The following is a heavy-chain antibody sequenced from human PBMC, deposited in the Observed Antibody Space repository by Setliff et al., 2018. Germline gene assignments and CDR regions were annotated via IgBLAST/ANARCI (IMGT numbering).Heavy chain of an antibody. J-gene: IGHJ4*02. Sequence: LRLSCAASGFTFSSYWMSWVRQAPGKGLEWLARIDWDDDKYYSTSLKTRLTISKDTSKNQVVLTMTNMDPVDTATYYCARIRSTDYYDSSGSYDYWGQGTLVTVSS. CDR3: ARIRSTDYYDSSGSYDY. CDR2: IDWDDDK. D-gene: IGHD3-22*01. CDR1: GFTFSSYW. V-gene: IGHV2-70*11.